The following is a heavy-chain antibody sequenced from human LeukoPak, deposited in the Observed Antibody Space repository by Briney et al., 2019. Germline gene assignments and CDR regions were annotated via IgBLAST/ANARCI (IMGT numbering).Heavy chain of an antibody. CDR3: ARSHYIDSSGWRYNWFDP. J-gene: IGHJ5*02. CDR2: VYQTGST. CDR1: GDSIRSHY. V-gene: IGHV4-59*08. D-gene: IGHD3-22*01. Sequence: SETLSLTCTVSGDSIRSHYWSWLRQTPGKGLEWIGHVYQTGSTNYNPSLKSRLAISVDTSKNQFSLTLNSVTAADTAVYFCARSHYIDSSGWRYNWFDPWGPGTLVTVSS.